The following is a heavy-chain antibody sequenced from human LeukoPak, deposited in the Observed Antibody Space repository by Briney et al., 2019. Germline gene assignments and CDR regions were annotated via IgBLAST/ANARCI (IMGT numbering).Heavy chain of an antibody. CDR3: ARLHDYRNTFDY. D-gene: IGHD4-11*01. CDR1: GGSISSSSYY. J-gene: IGHJ4*02. V-gene: IGHV4-39*01. Sequence: PSETLSPTCTVSGGSISSSSYYWGWIRQPPGKGLEWIGSIYYSGSTYYNPSLKSRVTISVDTSKNQFSLKLSSVTAADTAVYFCARLHDYRNTFDYWGQGTLVTVSS. CDR2: IYYSGST.